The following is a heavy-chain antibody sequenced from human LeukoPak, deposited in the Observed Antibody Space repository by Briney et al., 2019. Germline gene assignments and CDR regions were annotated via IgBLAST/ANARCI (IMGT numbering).Heavy chain of an antibody. V-gene: IGHV3-49*04. CDR1: GFTFGDYP. CDR2: IISKAYGGTT. J-gene: IGHJ6*03. Sequence: GGSLRLSCTASGFTFGDYPMSWVRQAPGKGLEWGGFIISKAYGGTTEYAVSVKGRFSIERDDSKSFAFLQMNSLKTEDTAVYYCTRDQEDYYYYFYMDVWGKGTTVTISS. CDR3: TRDQEDYYYYFYMDV.